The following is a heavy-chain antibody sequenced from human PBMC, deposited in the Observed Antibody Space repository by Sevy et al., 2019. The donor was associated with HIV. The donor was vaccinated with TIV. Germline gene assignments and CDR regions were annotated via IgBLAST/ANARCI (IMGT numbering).Heavy chain of an antibody. J-gene: IGHJ3*02. Sequence: GGSLRLSCAASGFTFSSYDMHWVRQASGKGLEWVSAIGTVGDTFYPDSVKGRFTISREKAKNSLYLQMNSLRAGDTAVYYCAGGGSGAFDIWGQGTMVTVSS. V-gene: IGHV3-13*01. D-gene: IGHD1-1*01. CDR2: IGTVGDT. CDR3: AGGGSGAFDI. CDR1: GFTFSSYD.